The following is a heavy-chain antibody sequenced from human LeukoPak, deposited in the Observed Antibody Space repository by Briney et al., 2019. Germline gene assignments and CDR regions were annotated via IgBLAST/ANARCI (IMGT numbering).Heavy chain of an antibody. J-gene: IGHJ4*02. Sequence: GGSLRLSCAASGFTFSSYAMSWVRQAPGKGLEWVSAISGSGGSTYYADSVKGRFTISRDNSKNTLHLQMNSLRAEDTAVYYSAKDPSYCSSTSCYYRGPFDYWGQGTLVTVSS. CDR2: ISGSGGST. D-gene: IGHD2-2*01. V-gene: IGHV3-23*01. CDR1: GFTFSSYA. CDR3: AKDPSYCSSTSCYYRGPFDY.